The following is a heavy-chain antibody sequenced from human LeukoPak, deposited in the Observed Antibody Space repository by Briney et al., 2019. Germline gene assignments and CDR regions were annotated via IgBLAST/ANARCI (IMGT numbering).Heavy chain of an antibody. CDR1: GGSIRSSSYF. CDR3: ARDLEGGIKPYYYYYYMDV. Sequence: SETLSLTCSVSGGSIRSSSYFWAWIRQPPGKGLEWIGNIYYTGSTYSNVPLRSRVAISVDTSKNQFSLRLSSVTAADTAVYYCARDLEGGIKPYYYYYYMDVWGKGTTVTVSS. D-gene: IGHD1-1*01. CDR2: IYYTGST. J-gene: IGHJ6*03. V-gene: IGHV4-39*02.